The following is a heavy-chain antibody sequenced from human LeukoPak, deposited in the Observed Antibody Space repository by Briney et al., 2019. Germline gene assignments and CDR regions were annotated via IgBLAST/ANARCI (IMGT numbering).Heavy chain of an antibody. Sequence: SETLSLTCTVSGGSISGHYWSWIWQPPGKGLEWIGYIYYSGTKYNPPLKSRVTISDDASKNQFSLKLSSVTAADTAVYYCARGTGLLGFWGQGTLVTVSS. CDR3: ARGTGLLGF. CDR1: GGSISGHY. J-gene: IGHJ4*02. CDR2: IYYSGT. D-gene: IGHD2-15*01. V-gene: IGHV4-59*11.